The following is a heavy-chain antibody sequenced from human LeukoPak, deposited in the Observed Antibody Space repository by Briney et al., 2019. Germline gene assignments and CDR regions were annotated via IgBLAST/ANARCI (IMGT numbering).Heavy chain of an antibody. CDR1: GGSIRSSDYY. CDR3: ASAYCGGDCYHSLLTD. J-gene: IGHJ4*02. V-gene: IGHV4-30-4*01. CDR2: ISNSGST. D-gene: IGHD2-21*02. Sequence: SETLSLTCNVSGGSIRSSDYYWTWLRQPPGKGLEWIGYISNSGSTYYNPSLKSRVTISVDTSKNHFSLKLSSVTAADTAVYYCASAYCGGDCYHSLLTDWGQGTLVTASS.